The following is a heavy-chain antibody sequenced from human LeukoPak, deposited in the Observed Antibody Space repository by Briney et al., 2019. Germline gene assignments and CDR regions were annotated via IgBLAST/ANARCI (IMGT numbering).Heavy chain of an antibody. Sequence: PGGSLRLSCVASGFTFSSYGMHWVRQAPGKGREWGAVISYDGSNKYYADSVKGRFTISRDNSKNTLYLQMNSLRAEDTAVYYCAKLSMVATSDFDYWGQGTLVTVSS. V-gene: IGHV3-30*18. CDR3: AKLSMVATSDFDY. CDR1: GFTFSSYG. D-gene: IGHD5-12*01. J-gene: IGHJ4*02. CDR2: ISYDGSNK.